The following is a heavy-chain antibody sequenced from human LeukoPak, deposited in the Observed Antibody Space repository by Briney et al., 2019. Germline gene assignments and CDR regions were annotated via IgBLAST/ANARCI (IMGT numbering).Heavy chain of an antibody. CDR2: IRSKANNYAT. D-gene: IGHD7-27*01. J-gene: IGHJ4*02. V-gene: IGHV3-73*01. CDR3: VRDGSSWGNFDY. CDR1: GFSFSSYW. Sequence: GGSLRLSCAASGFSFSSYWMSWVRQASGKGLEWVGRIRSKANNYATSYAASVKGRFTISRDDSKNTAYLQMNSLRTEDTAVYYCVRDGSSWGNFDYWGQGTLVSVSS.